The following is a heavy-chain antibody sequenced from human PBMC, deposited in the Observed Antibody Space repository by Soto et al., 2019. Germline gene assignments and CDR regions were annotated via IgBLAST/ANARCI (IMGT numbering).Heavy chain of an antibody. Sequence: QITLKESGPTLVKPTQTLTLTCTFSGFSLSTTRVGVGWIRQPPGKALEWLALIYWDDDNRYSPFLKSRLTSTEDTSKNQVVLTMTNMDPMDTATYFCAHTLVAGLGFYFDYWGQGTLVTVSS. D-gene: IGHD6-19*01. V-gene: IGHV2-5*02. CDR2: IYWDDDN. CDR3: AHTLVAGLGFYFDY. CDR1: GFSLSTTRVG. J-gene: IGHJ4*02.